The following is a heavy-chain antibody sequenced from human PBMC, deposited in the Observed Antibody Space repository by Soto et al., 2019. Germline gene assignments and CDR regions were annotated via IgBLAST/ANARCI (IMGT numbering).Heavy chain of an antibody. J-gene: IGHJ6*02. CDR3: ASKGQLRYFDGLANYYGMDV. Sequence: ASVKVSCKASGYTLTIYDINWVRQATGQGLEWMGWMNPNSGNTGYAQKFQGRVTMTRNTSISTAYMELSSLRSEDTAVYYCASKGQLRYFDGLANYYGMDVWGQGTTVTVSS. CDR1: GYTLTIYD. V-gene: IGHV1-8*01. CDR2: MNPNSGNT. D-gene: IGHD3-9*01.